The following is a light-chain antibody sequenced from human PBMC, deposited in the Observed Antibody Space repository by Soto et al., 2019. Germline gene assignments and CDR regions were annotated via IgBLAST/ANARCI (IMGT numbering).Light chain of an antibody. CDR2: DVS. CDR1: QRVSSN. V-gene: IGKV3-15*01. J-gene: IGKJ3*01. Sequence: EIVMTQSPATLSVSPGERATLSCRASQRVSSNLAWYQQKPGQAPRLLIYDVSTRATGIPARFSGTGSGTEFTRTSSSVQSEDFAVYYCQQYNSWPVTFGPGTKVDIK. CDR3: QQYNSWPVT.